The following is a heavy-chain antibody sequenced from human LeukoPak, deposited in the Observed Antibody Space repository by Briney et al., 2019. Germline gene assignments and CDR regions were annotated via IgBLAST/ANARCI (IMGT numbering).Heavy chain of an antibody. J-gene: IGHJ4*02. D-gene: IGHD3-22*01. CDR3: AKGSFYDSSGSFYFDY. CDR1: GFTFSSYA. Sequence: GGSLRLSCAASGFTFSSYAMSWVRQAPGKGLEWVSGISGSGDNTYYADSVKGRFTISRGNSKNTLYVQVNSLGTEDTAAYYCAKGSFYDSSGSFYFDYWGQGTLVTVSS. V-gene: IGHV3-23*01. CDR2: ISGSGDNT.